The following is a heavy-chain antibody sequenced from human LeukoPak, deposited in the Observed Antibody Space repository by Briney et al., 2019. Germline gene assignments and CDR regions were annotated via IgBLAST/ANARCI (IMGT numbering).Heavy chain of an antibody. J-gene: IGHJ4*02. CDR3: ARGDFWSGYHAYGGY. V-gene: IGHV3-21*01. CDR2: ISSSSSYI. CDR1: GFTFSSYS. Sequence: GGSLRLSCAASGFTFSSYSMNWVRQAPGKGLEWVSSISSSSSYIYYADSVKGRFTISRDNAKNSLYLQMNSLRAEDTAVYYCARGDFWSGYHAYGGYWGQGTLVTVSS. D-gene: IGHD3-3*01.